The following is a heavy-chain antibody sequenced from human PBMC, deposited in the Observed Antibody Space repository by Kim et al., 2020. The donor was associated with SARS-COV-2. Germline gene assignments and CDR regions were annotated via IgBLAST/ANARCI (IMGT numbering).Heavy chain of an antibody. CDR1: GFTFSNAW. CDR2: IKSKTDGGTT. V-gene: IGHV3-15*01. D-gene: IGHD3-22*01. CDR3: TTDQDYYDSSGYYKVDY. Sequence: GGSLRLSCAASGFTFSNAWMSWVRQAPGKGLEWVGRIKSKTDGGTTDYAAPVKGRFTISRDDSKNTLYLQMNSLKTEDTAVYYCTTDQDYYDSSGYYKVDYWGQGTLVTVSS. J-gene: IGHJ4*02.